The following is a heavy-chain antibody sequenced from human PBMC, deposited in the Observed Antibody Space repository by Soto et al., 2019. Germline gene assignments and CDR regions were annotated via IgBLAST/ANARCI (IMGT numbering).Heavy chain of an antibody. CDR3: ARSGGISMIVVVVAFDI. D-gene: IGHD3-22*01. Sequence: ASVKVSCKESGYTFTSYYMHWVRPAPGQGLEWMGIINPSGGSTSYAQKFQGRVTMTRDTSTSTVYMELSSLRSEDTAVYYCARSGGISMIVVVVAFDIWGQGTMDTVSS. V-gene: IGHV1-46*01. CDR1: GYTFTSYY. J-gene: IGHJ3*02. CDR2: INPSGGST.